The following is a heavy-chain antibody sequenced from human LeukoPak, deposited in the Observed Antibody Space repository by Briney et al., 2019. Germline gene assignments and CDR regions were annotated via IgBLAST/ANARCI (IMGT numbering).Heavy chain of an antibody. CDR3: AKDKLRSTNYYDSSGYILDY. D-gene: IGHD3-22*01. J-gene: IGHJ4*02. CDR2: ISGDGTIT. Sequence: GGSLRLSCAASGFTFDDYAMHWVRQAPGKGLDGVSLISGDGTITYYADSMKGRFTVSRDNSKNFLYLKMNSLRTEDTALYYCAKDKLRSTNYYDSSGYILDYWGQGTLVTVSS. V-gene: IGHV3-43*02. CDR1: GFTFDDYA.